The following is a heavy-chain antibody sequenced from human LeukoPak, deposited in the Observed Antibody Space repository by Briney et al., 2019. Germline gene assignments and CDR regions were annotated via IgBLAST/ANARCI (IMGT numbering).Heavy chain of an antibody. Sequence: QPWGSLRLSCVASGFTYANYATNWVRQAPGKRLEWVASITGTGGRGGIYYADSVKGRFTISRDNSKNTLFLQMSSLRAEDTAVYHCAKGDRGHCTGVKCYPFDYWGQGTVVTVSS. V-gene: IGHV3-23*01. CDR1: GFTYANYA. CDR3: AKGDRGHCTGVKCYPFDY. J-gene: IGHJ4*02. D-gene: IGHD2-8*02. CDR2: ITGTGGRGGI.